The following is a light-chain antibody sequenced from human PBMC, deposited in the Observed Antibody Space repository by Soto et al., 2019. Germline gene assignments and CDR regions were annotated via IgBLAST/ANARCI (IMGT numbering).Light chain of an antibody. Sequence: HSVLTQPPSASGTPGQGVSISCSGSSSNMGSNYVYWYQQLPGRAPRLIIYKNDQRPSGVPDRFSGSKSGTSASLAISGLRSEDEALYHCATWDDSLTGLVFGGGTKLTVL. V-gene: IGLV1-47*01. CDR1: SSNMGSNY. CDR2: KND. J-gene: IGLJ3*02. CDR3: ATWDDSLTGLV.